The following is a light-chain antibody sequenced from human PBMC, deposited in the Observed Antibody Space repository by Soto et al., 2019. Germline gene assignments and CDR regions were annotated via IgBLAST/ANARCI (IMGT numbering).Light chain of an antibody. CDR2: GGS. V-gene: IGKV3-15*01. J-gene: IGKJ2*01. Sequence: EIVMTQSPATLSVSPGETVTLSCRASQPVSRNFAWCRQKLGQAPTLLIYGGSTRATGIPGRFSGSGSGTELTLTISSLQSEDFVVYYCQQYNKWPYTFGQGTKLEIK. CDR3: QQYNKWPYT. CDR1: QPVSRN.